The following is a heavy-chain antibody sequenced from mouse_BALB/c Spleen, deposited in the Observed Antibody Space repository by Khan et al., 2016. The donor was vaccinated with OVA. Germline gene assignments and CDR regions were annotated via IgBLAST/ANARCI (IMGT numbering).Heavy chain of an antibody. J-gene: IGHJ3*01. D-gene: IGHD3-1*01. Sequence: EVQLQESGPGLVKPSQSLSLTYSVTGYSITSGYFWNWIRQFPGNELEWMGYIRFDGSNNYNPSLSNRISITRDTSKNHFFLKLNSVTPEDTSTYYCAGGGSSGPAWFTYWGHGTQVTVSA. CDR2: IRFDGSN. V-gene: IGHV3-6*02. CDR1: GYSITSGYF. CDR3: AGGGSSGPAWFTY.